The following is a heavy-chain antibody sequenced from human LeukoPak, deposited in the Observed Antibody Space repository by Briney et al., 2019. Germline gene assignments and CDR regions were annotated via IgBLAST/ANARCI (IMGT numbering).Heavy chain of an antibody. CDR2: IYSGGST. D-gene: IGHD3-22*01. Sequence: TGGSLRLSCAASGFTVSSNYMSWVRQAPGKGLEWVSVIYSGGSTYCADSVKGRFTISRDDSKNTLYLQMNSLRAEDTAVYYCAYDSSGYAYYFDYWGQGTLVTVSS. V-gene: IGHV3-66*01. CDR1: GFTVSSNY. CDR3: AYDSSGYAYYFDY. J-gene: IGHJ4*02.